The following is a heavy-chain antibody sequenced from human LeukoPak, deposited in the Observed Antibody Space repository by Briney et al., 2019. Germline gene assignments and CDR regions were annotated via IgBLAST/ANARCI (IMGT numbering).Heavy chain of an antibody. V-gene: IGHV1-8*01. CDR1: GYTFSSYD. CDR2: MNPNSGNA. D-gene: IGHD3-3*01. Sequence: ASVKVSCKASGYTFSSYDINWVRQAAGQGLEWMGWMNPNSGNAGYAQKFQGRISITRNTSTNTAYMELSGLRSEDTAVYYCARGPRVFGVVIAPYWYLDFWGRGTLVTVSS. CDR3: ARGPRVFGVVIAPYWYLDF. J-gene: IGHJ2*01.